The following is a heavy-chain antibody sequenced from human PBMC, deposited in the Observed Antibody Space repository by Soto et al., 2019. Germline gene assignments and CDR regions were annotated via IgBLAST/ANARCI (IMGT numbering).Heavy chain of an antibody. CDR3: ARVRMLWYGELSH. D-gene: IGHD3-10*01. J-gene: IGHJ4*02. CDR2: INPGNGNT. Sequence: QVQLVQSGAEVKKPGASVKISCKTSGYTFMTYALHWVRQAPGQRPEWMGWINPGNGNTEYSQKLQGRVTITSDTSARTVFMEVANMTPDATAVYYCARVRMLWYGELSHWGQGPQVSVSA. V-gene: IGHV1-3*01. CDR1: GYTFMTYA.